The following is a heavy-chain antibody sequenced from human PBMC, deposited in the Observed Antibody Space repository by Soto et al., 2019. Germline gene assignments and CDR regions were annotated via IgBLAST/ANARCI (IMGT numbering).Heavy chain of an antibody. D-gene: IGHD1-7*01. CDR2: IYYSGST. CDR3: ARALNSYYYYGMDV. J-gene: IGHJ6*02. V-gene: IGHV4-59*01. Sequence: SETLSLTCTVSCGSISSYYWSWIRQPPGKGLEWIGYIYYSGSTNYNPSLKSRVTISVDTSKNQFSLKLSSVTAADTAVYYCARALNSYYYYGMDVWGQGTTVTV. CDR1: CGSISSYY.